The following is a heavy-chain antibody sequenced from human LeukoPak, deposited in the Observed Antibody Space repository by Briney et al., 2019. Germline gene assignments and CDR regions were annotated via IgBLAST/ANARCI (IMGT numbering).Heavy chain of an antibody. CDR2: ISRTGTSI. D-gene: IGHD1-14*01. J-gene: IGHJ1*01. V-gene: IGHV3-21*01. CDR1: GFTFSTFS. CDR3: ARTTVAGTIQY. Sequence: PGGSLRLSRAASGFTFSTFSMAWVRQAPGKGLEWVSYISRTGTSIHYADSMRGRFTISRDNTKSSLYLQMNNLRVEDTALYFCARTTVAGTIQYWGQGTLVIVSS.